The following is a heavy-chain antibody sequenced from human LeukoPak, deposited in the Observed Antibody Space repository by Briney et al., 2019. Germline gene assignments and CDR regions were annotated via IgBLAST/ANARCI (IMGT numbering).Heavy chain of an antibody. CDR2: INPNSGGT. V-gene: IGHV1-2*02. J-gene: IGHJ1*01. CDR3: ATVGSSDPEYFQH. Sequence: ASVKVSCKASGHTFTGYYMHWVRQAPGQGLEWMGWINPNSGGTNYAQKFQGRVTMTRDTSISTAYMELSRLRSDDTAVYYCATVGSSDPEYFQHWGQGTLVTVSS. D-gene: IGHD6-6*01. CDR1: GHTFTGYY.